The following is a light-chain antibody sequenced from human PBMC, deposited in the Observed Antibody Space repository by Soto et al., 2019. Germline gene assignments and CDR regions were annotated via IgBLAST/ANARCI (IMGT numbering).Light chain of an antibody. CDR3: QQRSNWPPFT. Sequence: EIVLTQSPATLSLSPGERATLSCRASQSVSSYLAWYQQKPGQAPRLLIYDASNRATGIPARFSGSGSGTDFTRTISSLEPEDFAVYYCQQRSNWPPFTFGPGTKVDI. J-gene: IGKJ3*01. CDR1: QSVSSY. CDR2: DAS. V-gene: IGKV3-11*01.